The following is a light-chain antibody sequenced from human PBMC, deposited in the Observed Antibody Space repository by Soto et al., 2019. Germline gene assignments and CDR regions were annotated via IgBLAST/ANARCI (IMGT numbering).Light chain of an antibody. V-gene: IGKV3-20*01. CDR2: GAS. CDR3: QQYVSSPPT. CDR1: QTVNSF. Sequence: EIVSKQSSCAVSVSPRERATLSCMTSQTVNSFLAWYDQKPGRAPRLLIYGASTRAAGIPDRFSGSGSGTDFTLTISRLEPEDFAVYYCQQYVSSPPTVGQGTRLEI. J-gene: IGKJ5*01.